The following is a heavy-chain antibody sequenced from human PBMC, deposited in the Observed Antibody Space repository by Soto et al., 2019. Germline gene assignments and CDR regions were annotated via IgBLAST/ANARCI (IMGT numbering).Heavy chain of an antibody. D-gene: IGHD2-21*02. CDR2: IYSGETT. J-gene: IGHJ4*02. V-gene: IGHV3-53*01. CDR1: GFXVNSDY. Sequence: ILSCSASGFXVNSDYMNWVRQTPGKGLEWVASIYSGETTYYADSVRGRFTISSDKSKNTLYFQLSSLRIEDTAVYYCTRDGRGLGRLSLFEYWGQGVLVTVSS. CDR3: TRDGRGLGRLSLFEY.